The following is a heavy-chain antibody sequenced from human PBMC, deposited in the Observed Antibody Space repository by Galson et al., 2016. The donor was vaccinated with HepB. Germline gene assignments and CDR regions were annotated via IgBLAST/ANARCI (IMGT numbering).Heavy chain of an antibody. Sequence: SLRLSCAASGFSFSSYGMTWVRQAPGKGLEVVSSISRSGDSTDYADSVKGRFTISRDNSKNTLYLQMNSLRAEDTAVYYCAKGYGFYGYWGQGTVVT. CDR3: AKGYGFYGY. CDR2: ISRSGDST. CDR1: GFSFSSYG. V-gene: IGHV3-23*01. J-gene: IGHJ4*02. D-gene: IGHD5-18*01.